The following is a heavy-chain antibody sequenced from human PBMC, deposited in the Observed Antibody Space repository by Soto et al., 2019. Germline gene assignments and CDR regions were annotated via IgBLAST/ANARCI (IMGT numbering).Heavy chain of an antibody. V-gene: IGHV4-34*01. CDR1: GGSFSGYY. J-gene: IGHJ6*02. D-gene: IGHD3-3*01. Sequence: QVQLQQWGAGLLKPSETLSLTCAVYGGSFSGYYWSWIRQPPGKGLEWIGEINHSGSTNYNPSLKSRVTISVDTSQNQFSSKLSSVTAAGTAVYYCARETRIFGVFYGMDVWGQGTTVTVSS. CDR2: INHSGST. CDR3: ARETRIFGVFYGMDV.